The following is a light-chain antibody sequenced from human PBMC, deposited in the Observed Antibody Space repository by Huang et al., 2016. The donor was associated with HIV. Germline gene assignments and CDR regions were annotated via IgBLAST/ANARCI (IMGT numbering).Light chain of an antibody. CDR3: QQHGSSPT. Sequence: IVLTQFPGTLSLSPGERATLSCRASQSVSGNYLGWYQQRPGQAPRLLIYGASSRATVNPDRFSGSGSGTDFTLTITRLEPEDFAVYYCQQHGSSPTFGQGTKVEIK. CDR2: GAS. V-gene: IGKV3-20*01. J-gene: IGKJ1*01. CDR1: QSVSGNY.